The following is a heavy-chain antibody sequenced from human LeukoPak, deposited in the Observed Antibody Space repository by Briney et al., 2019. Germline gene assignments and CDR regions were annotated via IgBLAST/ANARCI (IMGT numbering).Heavy chain of an antibody. D-gene: IGHD1-26*01. CDR3: ARGYSGSYYDY. Sequence: PGGSLRLSCAASGFTFSSYSMNWVRQAPGKGLEWVSSISSSSYIYYADSVKGRFTISRDNANNSLYLQMNSLRAEDTAVYYCARGYSGSYYDYWGQGTLVTVSS. J-gene: IGHJ4*02. CDR1: GFTFSSYS. V-gene: IGHV3-21*01. CDR2: ISSSSYI.